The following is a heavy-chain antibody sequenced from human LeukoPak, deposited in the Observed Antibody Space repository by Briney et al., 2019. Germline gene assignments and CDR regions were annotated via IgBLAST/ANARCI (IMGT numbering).Heavy chain of an antibody. CDR2: ISSSGSSI. D-gene: IGHD2-2*01. Sequence: GGSLRLSCAASGFTFSNYEMNWVRQAPGKGLEWVSYISSSGSSIYYADSVKGRFTISRDNANNSLSLQMNSLRAEDTAVYYCAREVGFYCSSTSCLFKSRYYYMDVWGKGTTVTVSS. CDR1: GFTFSNYE. J-gene: IGHJ6*03. V-gene: IGHV3-48*03. CDR3: AREVGFYCSSTSCLFKSRYYYMDV.